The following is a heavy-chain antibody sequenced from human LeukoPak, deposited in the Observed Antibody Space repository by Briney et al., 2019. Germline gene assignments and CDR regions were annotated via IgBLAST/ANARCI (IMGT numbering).Heavy chain of an antibody. CDR1: GYTFTGYY. Sequence: ASVKVSCKASGYTFTGYYMHWVRPAPGQGLEWTGWINPNSGGTNYAQKFQGRVTMTRDTSISTAYMELSRLRSDETAVYYCARGNYYDSSGYYYVGYFDYWGQGTLVTVSS. CDR2: INPNSGGT. J-gene: IGHJ4*02. CDR3: ARGNYYDSSGYYYVGYFDY. V-gene: IGHV1-2*02. D-gene: IGHD3-22*01.